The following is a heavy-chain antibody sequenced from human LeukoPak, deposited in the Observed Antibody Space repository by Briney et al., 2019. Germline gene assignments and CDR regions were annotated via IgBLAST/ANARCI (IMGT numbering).Heavy chain of an antibody. D-gene: IGHD5-12*01. CDR1: GFTFSSYA. Sequence: GGPLRLSCAASGFTFSSYAMHWVRQAPGKGLEWVAVISYDGSNKYYADSVKGRFTISRDNSKNTLYLQMNSLRAEDTAVYYCARDPRGSYYYYGMDVWGKGTTVTVSS. V-gene: IGHV3-30*04. CDR2: ISYDGSNK. J-gene: IGHJ6*04. CDR3: ARDPRGSYYYYGMDV.